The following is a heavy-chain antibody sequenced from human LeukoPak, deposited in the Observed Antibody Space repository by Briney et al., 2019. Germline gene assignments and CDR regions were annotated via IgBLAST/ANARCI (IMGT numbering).Heavy chain of an antibody. V-gene: IGHV3-23*01. Sequence: GGSLRLSCAASGFTFSSYAMSWVRQAPGKGLEWVPAISGSGGSTYYADSVKGRFTISRDNSKNTLYLQMNSLRAEDTAVYYCAKDPNYYDSSGLTYYFDYWGQGTLVTVSS. CDR2: ISGSGGST. CDR1: GFTFSSYA. CDR3: AKDPNYYDSSGLTYYFDY. D-gene: IGHD3-22*01. J-gene: IGHJ4*02.